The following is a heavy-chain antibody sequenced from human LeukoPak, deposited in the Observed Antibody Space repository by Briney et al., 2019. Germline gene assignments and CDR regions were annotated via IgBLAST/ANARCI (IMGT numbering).Heavy chain of an antibody. D-gene: IGHD3-10*01. CDR2: INPNSGGT. V-gene: IGHV1-2*02. J-gene: IGHJ4*02. CDR3: ARGRVVGSGSYLLGY. Sequence: ASVKVSCKASGYTFTGYYMHWVRQAPGQGLEWMGWINPNSGGTNYAQKFQGRVTMTRDTSISTAYMELSRLRSDDTAVYYCARGRVVGSGSYLLGYWGQGTLVTVSS. CDR1: GYTFTGYY.